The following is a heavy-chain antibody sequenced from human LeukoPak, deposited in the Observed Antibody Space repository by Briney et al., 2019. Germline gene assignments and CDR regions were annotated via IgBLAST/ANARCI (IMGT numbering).Heavy chain of an antibody. J-gene: IGHJ4*02. D-gene: IGHD5-18*01. CDR1: GGSFSGYY. CDR2: INHSGST. V-gene: IGHV4-34*01. Sequence: SETLSLTCAVYGGSFSGYYWSWIRQPPGKGLEWIGEINHSGSTNYNPSLKSRVTISVDTSKNQFSLKLSSVTAADTAVYYCARDTAMGHLKYFDYWGQGTLVTVSS. CDR3: ARDTAMGHLKYFDY.